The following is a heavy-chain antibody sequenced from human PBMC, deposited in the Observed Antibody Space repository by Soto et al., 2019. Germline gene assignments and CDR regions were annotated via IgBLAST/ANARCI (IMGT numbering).Heavy chain of an antibody. CDR3: ARRSSSWYFDY. CDR1: GLTFSSYA. D-gene: IGHD6-13*01. Sequence: GQCLRLSCAASGLTFSSYAMNWVRQAPGKGLEWVSVISGSDGSTYYADSVKGRFTISRDNSKNTLNLQMNSLRAEDTAVYYCARRSSSWYFDYWGQGTLVTVSS. V-gene: IGHV3-23*01. J-gene: IGHJ4*02. CDR2: ISGSDGST.